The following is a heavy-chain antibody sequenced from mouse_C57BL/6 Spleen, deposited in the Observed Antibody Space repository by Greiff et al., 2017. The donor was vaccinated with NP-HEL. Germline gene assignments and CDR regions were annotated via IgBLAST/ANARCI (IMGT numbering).Heavy chain of an antibody. CDR3: ASEYYGSSYFDY. V-gene: IGHV14-2*01. CDR2: IDPEDGET. CDR1: GFNIKDYY. D-gene: IGHD1-1*01. Sequence: EVMLVESGAELVKPGASVKLSCTASGFNIKDYYMHWVKQRTEQGLEWIGRIDPEDGETKYAPKFQGKATITADTSSNTAYLQLSSLPSEDTAVYYCASEYYGSSYFDYWGQGTTLTVS. J-gene: IGHJ2*01.